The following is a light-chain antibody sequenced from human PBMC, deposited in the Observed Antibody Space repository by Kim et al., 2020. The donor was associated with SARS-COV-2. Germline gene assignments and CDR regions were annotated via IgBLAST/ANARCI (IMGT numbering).Light chain of an antibody. J-gene: IGLJ1*01. V-gene: IGLV2-14*03. CDR3: SSYTRGSTNYV. CDR2: AIS. Sequence: SITSSCTGTSSELGNYNYVSWDQQHPDKAHKLMIYAISNRPSGVSNRFSGSKSGNTATLTISGLQAEDEADYYCSSYTRGSTNYVFGTGTKITVL. CDR1: SSELGNYNY.